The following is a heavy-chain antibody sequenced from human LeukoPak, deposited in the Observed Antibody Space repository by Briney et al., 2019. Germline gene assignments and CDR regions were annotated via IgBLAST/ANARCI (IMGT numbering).Heavy chain of an antibody. Sequence: SETLSLTCTVSSGSISSYYWSWIRQPPGKGLEWIGYIYYSGSTNYNPSLKSRVTISVDTSKNQFSLKLSSVTAADTAVYYCARERGVGYYGSGSYYIWGQGTLVTVSS. V-gene: IGHV4-59*01. CDR3: ARERGVGYYGSGSYYI. D-gene: IGHD3-10*01. CDR1: SGSISSYY. J-gene: IGHJ4*02. CDR2: IYYSGST.